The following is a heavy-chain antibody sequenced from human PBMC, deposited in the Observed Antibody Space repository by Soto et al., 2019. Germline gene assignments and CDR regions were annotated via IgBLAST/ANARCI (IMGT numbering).Heavy chain of an antibody. Sequence: SQTLSLTCDISGDSVSSNIAAWNWIRQSPSRGLEWLGRTLYRSTWYNDYAVSVRSRITINPDTSKNQFSLQLNSVTPEDTAVYYCARETTTVRGIINHFDYWGQGTLVTVS. V-gene: IGHV6-1*01. CDR1: GDSVSSNIAA. CDR2: TLYRSTWYN. J-gene: IGHJ4*02. CDR3: ARETTTVRGIINHFDY. D-gene: IGHD3-10*01.